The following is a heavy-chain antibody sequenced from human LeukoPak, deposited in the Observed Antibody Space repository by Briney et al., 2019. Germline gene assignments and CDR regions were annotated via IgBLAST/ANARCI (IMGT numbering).Heavy chain of an antibody. D-gene: IGHD4-23*01. CDR3: ARYLDYGGNSRVFQH. V-gene: IGHV4-38-2*02. CDR2: INHGGST. CDR1: GYSISSGYY. J-gene: IGHJ1*01. Sequence: SKTLSLTCTVSGYSISSGYYWGWIRQPPGKGLEWIGEINHGGSTNYNPSLKSRVTIPIDTSKNQFSLKLSSVTAADTAVYYCARYLDYGGNSRVFQHWGQGTLVTVSS.